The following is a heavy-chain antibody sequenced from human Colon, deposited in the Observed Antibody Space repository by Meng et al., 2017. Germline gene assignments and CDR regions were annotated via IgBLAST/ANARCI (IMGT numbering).Heavy chain of an antibody. Sequence: SETLSLTCAVSGGSFSGYYWSWIRQPPGKGLEWIGEINHSGSTNYNPSLKSRVTISVDTSKNQFSLKLSSVTAADTAVYYCARGEDCSSTSCYGWFDPWAQGTLVTVSS. CDR3: ARGEDCSSTSCYGWFDP. J-gene: IGHJ5*02. CDR2: INHSGST. D-gene: IGHD2-2*01. V-gene: IGHV4-34*01. CDR1: GGSFSGYY.